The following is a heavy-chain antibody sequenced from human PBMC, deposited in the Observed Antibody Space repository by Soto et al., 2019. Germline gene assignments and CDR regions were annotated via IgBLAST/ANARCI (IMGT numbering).Heavy chain of an antibody. CDR2: LYYGRSA. Sequence: SYTLSLTCAVSGASISSYYCIWIRQPPGKGLESIGYLYYGRSANYNPSLKSRVTMSVDTSTNQCSLTLSSVTAADTAVFYCARTIKERGATTLNYWGQGTLVTGSS. D-gene: IGHD1-26*01. CDR3: ARTIKERGATTLNY. V-gene: IGHV4-59*07. J-gene: IGHJ4*02. CDR1: GASISSYY.